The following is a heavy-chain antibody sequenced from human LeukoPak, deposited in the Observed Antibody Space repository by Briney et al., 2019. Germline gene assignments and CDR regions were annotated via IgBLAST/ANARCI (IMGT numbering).Heavy chain of an antibody. CDR3: ARDPFPYYYDSSGYWEPVDY. CDR1: GYTFTGYY. CDR2: INTNSGGT. V-gene: IGHV1-2*02. D-gene: IGHD3-22*01. Sequence: ASVKVSCKASGYTFTGYYMHWVRQAPGQGLEWMGWINTNSGGTNYAQKFQGRVTMTRDTSISTAYMELSRLRSDDTAVYYCARDPFPYYYDSSGYWEPVDYWGQGTLVTVSS. J-gene: IGHJ4*02.